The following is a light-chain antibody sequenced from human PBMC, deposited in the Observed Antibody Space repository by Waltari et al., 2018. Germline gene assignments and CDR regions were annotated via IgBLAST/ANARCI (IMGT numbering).Light chain of an antibody. V-gene: IGKV3-20*01. CDR1: QTISRGL. CDR3: HQYGYSPLT. J-gene: IGKJ4*01. Sequence: EIVLTQSPGTLSLSPGERATLSCRASQTISRGLLAWYQQKPGQAPRLLIYHASSRATGIADRFSGSGSGTDFTLTISSLESDDFAVYYCHQYGYSPLTFGGGTRVEIK. CDR2: HAS.